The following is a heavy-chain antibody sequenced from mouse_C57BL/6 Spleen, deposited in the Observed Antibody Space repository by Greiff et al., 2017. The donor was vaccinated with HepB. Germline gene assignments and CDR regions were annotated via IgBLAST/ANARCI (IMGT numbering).Heavy chain of an antibody. Sequence: EVKVVESGGGLVKPGGSLKLSCAASGFTFSSYAMSWVRQTPEKRLEWVATISDGGSYTYYPDNVKGRFTISRDNAKNNLYLQMSHLKSEDTAMYYCARDEGYYGSSYLDYWGQGTTLTVSS. CDR3: ARDEGYYGSSYLDY. CDR2: ISDGGSYT. CDR1: GFTFSSYA. J-gene: IGHJ2*01. V-gene: IGHV5-4*01. D-gene: IGHD1-1*01.